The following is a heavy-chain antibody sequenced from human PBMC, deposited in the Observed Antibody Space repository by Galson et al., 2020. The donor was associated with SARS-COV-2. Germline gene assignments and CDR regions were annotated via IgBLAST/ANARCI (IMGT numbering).Heavy chain of an antibody. V-gene: IGHV3-30*04. CDR3: ARVLWSNYVYDYYGMDV. D-gene: IGHD4-4*01. CDR1: GFTFSSYA. J-gene: IGHJ6*02. Sequence: GGSLRLSCAASGFTFSSYAMHWVRQAPGKGLEWVAVISYDGSTKYYADSVKGRFTISRDNSKNTLYLQMNSLRAEDTAVYYCARVLWSNYVYDYYGMDVWGQGTTVTVSS. CDR2: ISYDGSTK.